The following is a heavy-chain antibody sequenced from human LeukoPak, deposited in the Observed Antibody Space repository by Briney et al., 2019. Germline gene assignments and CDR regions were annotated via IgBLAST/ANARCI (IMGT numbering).Heavy chain of an antibody. Sequence: SETLSLTCAVYGGSFSGYYWSWIRQPPEKGLEWIGYIFYSGSTNYNPSLKSRVTISLDTPKNQFSLKLSSVTAADTAVYYCARARSRQYYYDSSGYYYWGQGTLVTVSS. CDR2: IFYSGST. J-gene: IGHJ4*02. D-gene: IGHD3-22*01. V-gene: IGHV4-59*01. CDR1: GGSFSGYY. CDR3: ARARSRQYYYDSSGYYY.